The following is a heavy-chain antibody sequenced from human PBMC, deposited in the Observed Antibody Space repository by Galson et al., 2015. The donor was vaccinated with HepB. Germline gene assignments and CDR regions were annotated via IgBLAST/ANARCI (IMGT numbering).Heavy chain of an antibody. CDR1: GGSISSYY. CDR3: ARESWNSGSYHSQNFDY. CDR2: IYYSGST. V-gene: IGHV4-59*01. Sequence: ETLSLTCTVSGGSISSYYWSWIRQPPGRGLEWIGYIYYSGSTNYNPSLKSRVTISVDTSKNQFSLKLSSVTAADTAVYYCARESWNSGSYHSQNFDYWGQGTLVTVSS. D-gene: IGHD1-26*01. J-gene: IGHJ4*02.